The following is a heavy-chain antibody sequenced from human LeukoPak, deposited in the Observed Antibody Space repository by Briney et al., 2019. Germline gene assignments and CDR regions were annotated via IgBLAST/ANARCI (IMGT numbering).Heavy chain of an antibody. J-gene: IGHJ3*02. CDR1: GGSISSYY. Sequence: SETLSLTCTVSGGSISSYYWSWIRQPPGKGLEWIGYIYCSGSTNYNPSLKSRVTISVDTSKNQFSLKLSSVTAADTAVYYCARPAYYGDYGGAFDIWGQGTMVTVSS. CDR2: IYCSGST. D-gene: IGHD4-17*01. V-gene: IGHV4-59*01. CDR3: ARPAYYGDYGGAFDI.